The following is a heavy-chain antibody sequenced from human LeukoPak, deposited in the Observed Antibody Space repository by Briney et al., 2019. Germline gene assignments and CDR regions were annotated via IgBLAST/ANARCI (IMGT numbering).Heavy chain of an antibody. V-gene: IGHV1-46*01. J-gene: IGHJ4*02. Sequence: ASVKVSCKASGYTFTSYYMHWVRQAPGQGLEWMGITNPSGGSTSYAQKFQGRVTMTRDTSTSTVYMELSSLRSEDTAVYYCAREPTQWDPTGDYYDSSGYFDYWGQGTLVTVSS. CDR3: AREPTQWDPTGDYYDSSGYFDY. CDR2: TNPSGGST. D-gene: IGHD3-22*01. CDR1: GYTFTSYY.